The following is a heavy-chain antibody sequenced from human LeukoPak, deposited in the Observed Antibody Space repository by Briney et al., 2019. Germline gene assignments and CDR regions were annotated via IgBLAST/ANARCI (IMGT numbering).Heavy chain of an antibody. J-gene: IGHJ6*03. Sequence: PGGSLRLSCAAPGVYFSIDVMHSVRQASGRGLEYVSAVSNDGYTTYYANSVKGRFSISRDNSKNTLFLKLGSLTTEDMAVYYCARGNPFTYGSNYITVCGTGSTVTVS. CDR3: ARGNPFTYGSNYITV. V-gene: IGHV3-64*01. D-gene: IGHD3-10*01. CDR2: VSNDGYTT. CDR1: GVYFSIDV.